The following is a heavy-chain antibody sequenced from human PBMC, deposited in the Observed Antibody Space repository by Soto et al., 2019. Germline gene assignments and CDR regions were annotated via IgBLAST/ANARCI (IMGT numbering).Heavy chain of an antibody. CDR3: ACIFSGGYSYGFYYYGMDV. CDR2: INPSGGST. J-gene: IGHJ6*02. V-gene: IGHV1-46*03. Sequence: GASVKVSCKASGYTFTSYYMHWVRQAPGQGLDWMGIINPSGGSTSYAQKFQGRVTMTRDTSTSTVYMELSSLRSEDTAVYYCACIFSGGYSYGFYYYGMDVWGQGTTVTVSS. CDR1: GYTFTSYY. D-gene: IGHD5-18*01.